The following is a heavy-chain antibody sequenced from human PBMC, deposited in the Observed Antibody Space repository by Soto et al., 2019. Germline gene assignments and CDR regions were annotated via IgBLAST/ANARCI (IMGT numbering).Heavy chain of an antibody. CDR2: MNPNSGNT. CDR1: GYSFTSYD. CDR3: ARYPYTSYCSDGSCSYDAFDI. V-gene: IGHV1-8*01. Sequence: QVQMVQSGAEVKKPGASVKVSCRASGYSFTSYDVNWVRQATGQGLEWMGWMNPNSGNTAFAEKFQGRVTMTRDTPISTAYMEQSGLTSEDTAVYYCARYPYTSYCSDGSCSYDAFDIWGQGTVVTVSS. D-gene: IGHD2-15*01. J-gene: IGHJ3*02.